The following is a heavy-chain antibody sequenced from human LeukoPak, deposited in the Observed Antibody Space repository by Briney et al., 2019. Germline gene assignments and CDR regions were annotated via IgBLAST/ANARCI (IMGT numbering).Heavy chain of an antibody. CDR3: ARDKQPGGY. CDR1: GDSISPYY. Sequence: SETLSLTCTVSGDSISPYYWGWIRQPPGKGLEWIGYIYYSGDTTYNPSLKSRVTISVDTSKNQFSLKLSSVTAADTAVYYCARDKQPGGYWGQGALVTVSS. J-gene: IGHJ4*02. D-gene: IGHD3-16*01. V-gene: IGHV4-59*01. CDR2: IYYSGDT.